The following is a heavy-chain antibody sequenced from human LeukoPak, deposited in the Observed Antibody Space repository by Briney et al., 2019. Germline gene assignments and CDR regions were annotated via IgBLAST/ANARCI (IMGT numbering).Heavy chain of an antibody. J-gene: IGHJ3*01. CDR1: GGSISSGSYY. V-gene: IGHV4-39*07. Sequence: PSETLSLTCTVSGGSISSGSYYWGWIRQPPGTGLEWIANVYYNGNTAYNPSLRSRVTISIDTSKNQFSLQLNSVTADDTAVYYCARGFALDFWGQGTMVTVSS. CDR2: VYYNGNT. CDR3: ARGFALDF.